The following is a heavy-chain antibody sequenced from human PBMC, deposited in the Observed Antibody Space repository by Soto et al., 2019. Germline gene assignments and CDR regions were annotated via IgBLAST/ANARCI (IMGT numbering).Heavy chain of an antibody. Sequence: SETLSLTCTVSGGSISSYYWSWIRQPPGKGLEWIGYIYYSGSTNYNPSLKSRVTISVDTSKNQFSLKLSSVTAADTAVYYCARGAQTGTTSDTYYYMDVWGKGTTVTVSS. CDR1: GGSISSYY. CDR2: IYYSGST. D-gene: IGHD1-7*01. J-gene: IGHJ6*03. CDR3: ARGAQTGTTSDTYYYMDV. V-gene: IGHV4-59*01.